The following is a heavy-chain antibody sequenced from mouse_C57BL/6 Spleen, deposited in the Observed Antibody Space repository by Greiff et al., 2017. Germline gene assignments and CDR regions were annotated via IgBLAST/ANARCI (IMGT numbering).Heavy chain of an antibody. CDR1: GYTFTSYW. CDR2: IDPNSGGT. J-gene: IGHJ2*01. V-gene: IGHV1-72*01. CDR3: ARGGHYYYGYFDY. D-gene: IGHD1-1*01. Sequence: QVQLQQPGAELVKPGASVKLSCKASGYTFTSYWMHWVKQRPGRGLEWIGRIDPNSGGTKYNEKFKSKATLTVDKPSSPAYMQLSSLTSEDSAVYYCARGGHYYYGYFDYGGQGTTLTVSS.